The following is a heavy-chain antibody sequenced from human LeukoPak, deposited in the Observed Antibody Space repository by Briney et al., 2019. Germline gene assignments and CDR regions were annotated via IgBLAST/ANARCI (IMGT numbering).Heavy chain of an antibody. CDR1: GFTFSSYA. Sequence: GGSLRLSCAASGFTFSSYAMSWVRQAPGKGLEWVSAISGSGGSTYYAGSVKGRFTISRDNSKNTLYLQMNSLRAEDTAVYYCAKDAAYYYDSSGLPYWGQGTLVTVSS. V-gene: IGHV3-23*01. CDR3: AKDAAYYYDSSGLPY. J-gene: IGHJ4*02. D-gene: IGHD3-22*01. CDR2: ISGSGGST.